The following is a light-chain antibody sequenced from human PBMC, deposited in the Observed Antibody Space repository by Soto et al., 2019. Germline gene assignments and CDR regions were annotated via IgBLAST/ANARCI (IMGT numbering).Light chain of an antibody. CDR1: HSVGIW. CDR2: GAS. J-gene: IGKJ1*01. Sequence: DIQLTQSPPTLSASVGDRVTITCRASHSVGIWLAWYQHKPGKAPKVFVYGASSLETGVPSRFGGSGSATEFTLVINGLQADDSATYYCQQYFAYPLTVGQGTKVEVK. V-gene: IGKV1-5*01. CDR3: QQYFAYPLT.